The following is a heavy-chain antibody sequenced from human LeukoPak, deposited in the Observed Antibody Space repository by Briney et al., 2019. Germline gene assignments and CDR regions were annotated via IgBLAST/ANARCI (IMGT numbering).Heavy chain of an antibody. D-gene: IGHD6-19*01. CDR2: ISSSGSTI. J-gene: IGHJ4*02. CDR3: ARVSYSSGWYFDY. V-gene: IGHV3-48*03. Sequence: PGGSLRLSCAASGFTFSSYEMNWVRQAPGKGLEWVSYISSSGSTIYYADSVKGRFTISRDNAKNSLYLQMNSLRAEDTAVYYCARVSYSSGWYFDYWGQGTLVTVSS. CDR1: GFTFSSYE.